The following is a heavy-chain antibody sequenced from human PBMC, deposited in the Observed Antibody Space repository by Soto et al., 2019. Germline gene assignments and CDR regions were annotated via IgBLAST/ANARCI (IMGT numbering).Heavy chain of an antibody. CDR1: GFTFSSYD. Sequence: XGSLKLSCSASGFTFSSYDMHWVRQATGKGLEWVSAIGTAGDTYYPGSVKGRFTISRGNAKNSLYLQMNSLRAGDTAVYYCARGGHSGVFDHWGQGTLVTVSS. V-gene: IGHV3-13*01. CDR3: ARGGHSGVFDH. J-gene: IGHJ5*02. CDR2: IGTAGDT. D-gene: IGHD6-13*01.